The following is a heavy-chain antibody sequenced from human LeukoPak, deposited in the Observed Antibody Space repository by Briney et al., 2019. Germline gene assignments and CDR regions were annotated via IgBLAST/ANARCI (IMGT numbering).Heavy chain of an antibody. CDR1: GFAFNPYA. CDR3: VTYYFDSSGPKKNY. V-gene: IGHV4-34*01. J-gene: IGHJ4*02. CDR2: INHSGST. Sequence: GSLRLSCAASGFAFNPYAMSWVRQPPGKGLEWIGEINHSGSTNYNPSLKSRVTISVDTSKKQFSLKLSSVTAADTAVYYCVTYYFDSSGPKKNYWGQGTLVTVSS. D-gene: IGHD3-22*01.